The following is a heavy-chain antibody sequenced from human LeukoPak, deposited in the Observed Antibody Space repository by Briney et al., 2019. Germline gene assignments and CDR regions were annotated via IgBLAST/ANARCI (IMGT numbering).Heavy chain of an antibody. V-gene: IGHV3-21*01. CDR1: GFTFSSCS. D-gene: IGHD3-10*01. Sequence: GGSLRLSCAASGFTFSSCSMNWVRQAPGKGLEWVSSISSSSSYIYYADSVKGRFTISRDNAKKTLYLQMTSLRAEDTAVYYCAREVMVRGGYGFDYWGQGILVTVSS. CDR3: AREVMVRGGYGFDY. J-gene: IGHJ4*02. CDR2: ISSSSSYI.